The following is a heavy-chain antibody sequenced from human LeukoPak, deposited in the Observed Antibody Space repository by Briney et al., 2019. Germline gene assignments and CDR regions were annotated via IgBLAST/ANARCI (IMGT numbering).Heavy chain of an antibody. CDR1: GYTFTGYY. D-gene: IGHD3-10*01. CDR3: ARGFVVRGVSPIRPPLSGAFHI. V-gene: IGHV1-2*02. Sequence: ASVKVSCKASGYTFTGYYMHWVRQAPGQGLEWMGWINPNSGGTNYAQKFQGRVTMTRDTSISTAYMDLSGLRSDDTAVHYCARGFVVRGVSPIRPPLSGAFHIWGQGTMVTVSS. J-gene: IGHJ3*02. CDR2: INPNSGGT.